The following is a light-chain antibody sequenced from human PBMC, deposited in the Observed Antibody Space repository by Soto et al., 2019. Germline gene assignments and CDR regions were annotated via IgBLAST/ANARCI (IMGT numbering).Light chain of an antibody. Sequence: LSASVGDRVTITCRASESISTWLAWYQQKPGKAPKLLIYNASSLESGVPSRFSGSGSGTEFTLTISSLQPDHFATYYCQQYKSYSTFGQGTKVDIK. CDR1: ESISTW. V-gene: IGKV1-5*01. CDR2: NAS. CDR3: QQYKSYST. J-gene: IGKJ1*01.